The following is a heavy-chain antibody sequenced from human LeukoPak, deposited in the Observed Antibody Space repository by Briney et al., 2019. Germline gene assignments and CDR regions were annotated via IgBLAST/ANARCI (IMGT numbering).Heavy chain of an antibody. D-gene: IGHD3-16*02. CDR1: GFTFSSYG. CDR3: AREEHDYVWGSYRYYYYYGIDV. J-gene: IGHJ6*02. V-gene: IGHV3-30*03. Sequence: GGSLRLSYAASGFTFSSYGMHWVRQSPGRGLEWVSFVSFDGSNEFYADSLKGRFTISRDNSKDTLYLQMDSLRAEDTALYYCAREEHDYVWGSYRYYYYYGIDVWGQGTTVTVSS. CDR2: VSFDGSNE.